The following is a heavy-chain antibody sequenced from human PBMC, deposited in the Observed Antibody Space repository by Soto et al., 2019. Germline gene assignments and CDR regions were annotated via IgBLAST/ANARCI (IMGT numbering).Heavy chain of an antibody. D-gene: IGHD6-19*01. CDR1: GFTFSSSA. V-gene: IGHV3-23*01. J-gene: IGHJ5*02. CDR2: IRVGGGDT. CDR3: AKCSVGTVRSSGWCNWFGP. Sequence: EVRLLESGGGLAQPGGSLRLSCAASGFTFSSSAMNWVRQAPGKGLEWVSSIRVGGGDTFYADSVMGRFTVSRDISRNTLYLQMNSLRAYDTAIYYCAKCSVGTVRSSGWCNWFGPWGQGTLVTVSS.